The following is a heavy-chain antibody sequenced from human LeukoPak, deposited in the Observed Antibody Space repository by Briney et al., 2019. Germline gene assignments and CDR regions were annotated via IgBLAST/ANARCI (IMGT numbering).Heavy chain of an antibody. J-gene: IGHJ4*02. Sequence: GGSLRLSCAASGFTFSNYGLHWVRQAPGKGLEWVAFIRSDGNIKYYADSVKGRFTISRDNSKNTLYVQMNSLSAEDAAVYYCAKEDYGDYYFDYWGQGTLVIVSS. D-gene: IGHD4-17*01. CDR3: AKEDYGDYYFDY. V-gene: IGHV3-30*02. CDR1: GFTFSNYG. CDR2: IRSDGNIK.